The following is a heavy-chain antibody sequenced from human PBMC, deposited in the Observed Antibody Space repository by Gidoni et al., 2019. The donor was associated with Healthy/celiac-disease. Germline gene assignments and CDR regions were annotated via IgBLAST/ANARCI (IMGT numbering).Heavy chain of an antibody. V-gene: IGHV4-31*03. Sequence: QVQLQESGPGLVKPSQTLSLTCTVSGCSISSGGYYWSWLRQHPGKGLEGLGYIYYSGSTYYNPSLKSRVTISVDTSKNQFSLKLSSVTAADTAVYYCARDDYGGNSGHYYYGMDVWGQGTTVTVSS. CDR2: IYYSGST. D-gene: IGHD4-17*01. J-gene: IGHJ6*02. CDR3: ARDDYGGNSGHYYYGMDV. CDR1: GCSISSGGYY.